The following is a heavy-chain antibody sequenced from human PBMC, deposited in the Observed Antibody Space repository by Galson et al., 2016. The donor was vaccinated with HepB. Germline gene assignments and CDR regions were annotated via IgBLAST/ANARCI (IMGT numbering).Heavy chain of an antibody. CDR2: ISSAAVPT. CDR1: GFTFSSYA. Sequence: SLRLSCAASGFTFSSYAIHWVRHAPGKGLEYVSAISSAAVPTYYADPVKGRFTISRENSKNTLYLQMSGLRAEDTAVYYCVTQYGVDVWGQGTTVTVS. V-gene: IGHV3-64D*09. J-gene: IGHJ6*02. CDR3: VTQYGVDV.